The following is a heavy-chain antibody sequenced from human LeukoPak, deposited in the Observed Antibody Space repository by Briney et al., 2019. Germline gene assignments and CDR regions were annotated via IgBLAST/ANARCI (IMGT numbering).Heavy chain of an antibody. CDR2: ISSSSTI. D-gene: IGHD2-21*01. Sequence: GGSLRLSCAASGFTFSSYSMNWVRQAPGKGLEWVSYISSSSTIYYADSVKGRFTISRDNAKNSLYLQMNSLRAEDTAVYYCARDGLVVVSYYHMDVWDKGTTVTVSS. V-gene: IGHV3-48*04. CDR1: GFTFSSYS. J-gene: IGHJ6*03. CDR3: ARDGLVVVSYYHMDV.